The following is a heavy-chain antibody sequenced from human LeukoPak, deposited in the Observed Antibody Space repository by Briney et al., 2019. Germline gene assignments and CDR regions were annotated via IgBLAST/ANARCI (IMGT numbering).Heavy chain of an antibody. CDR2: IYYSGST. J-gene: IGHJ5*02. CDR1: GGSISSYY. Sequence: SETLSLTCTVSGGSISSYYWSWIRQPPGKGLEWIGYIYYSGSTNYNPSLKSRVTISVDTSKNQFSLKLSSVTAADTAVYYCASTRDWFDPWGQGALVTVSS. CDR3: ASTRDWFDP. V-gene: IGHV4-59*01.